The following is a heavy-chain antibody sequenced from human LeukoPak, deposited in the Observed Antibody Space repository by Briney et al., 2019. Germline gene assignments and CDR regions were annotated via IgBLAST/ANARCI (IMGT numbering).Heavy chain of an antibody. CDR3: AKDRAYYDFWSGFVPSYDY. Sequence: GGSLRLSCAASGFTFSSYAMSWVRQAPGKGLEWVSAISGSGDSTYYADSVKGRFTISRDNSKNTLYLQMNSLRAEDTAVYYCAKDRAYYDFWSGFVPSYDYWGQGTLVTVSS. J-gene: IGHJ4*02. CDR1: GFTFSSYA. V-gene: IGHV3-23*01. D-gene: IGHD3-3*01. CDR2: ISGSGDST.